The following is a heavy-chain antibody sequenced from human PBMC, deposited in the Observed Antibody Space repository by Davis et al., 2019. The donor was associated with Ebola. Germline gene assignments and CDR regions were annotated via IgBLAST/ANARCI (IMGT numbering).Heavy chain of an antibody. CDR1: GFTFSSYG. CDR3: ARVLYSGYDSD. V-gene: IGHV3-33*01. Sequence: PGGSLRLSCAASGFTFSSYGMHWVRQAPGKGLEWVAVIWYDGSNKYYADSVKGRFTISRDNSKNTLYLQMNSLRDEDTAVYYCARVLYSGYDSDWGQGTLVTVSS. J-gene: IGHJ4*02. CDR2: IWYDGSNK. D-gene: IGHD5-12*01.